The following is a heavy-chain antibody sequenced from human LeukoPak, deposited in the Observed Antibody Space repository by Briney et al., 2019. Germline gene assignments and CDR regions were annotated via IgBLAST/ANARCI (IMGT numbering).Heavy chain of an antibody. J-gene: IGHJ4*02. CDR2: IHYSGST. CDR3: ARHRIVAAVGAFDY. Sequence: SETLSLTCTVSGGSISSYYWSWIRQPPGKGLEWIGFIHYSGSTNYNPSLKSRVTMSVGTSRNQFSLKLSSVTAADTAVYYCARHRIVAAVGAFDYWGQGTLVTVSS. CDR1: GGSISSYY. D-gene: IGHD6-13*01. V-gene: IGHV4-59*08.